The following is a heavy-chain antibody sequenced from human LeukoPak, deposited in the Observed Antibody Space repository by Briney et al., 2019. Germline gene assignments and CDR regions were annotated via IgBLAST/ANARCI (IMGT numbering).Heavy chain of an antibody. CDR2: IYPGDSDT. D-gene: IGHD5-18*01. CDR3: ARLSGIQLWSQLDY. V-gene: IGHV5-51*01. CDR1: GYSVSTYW. J-gene: IGHJ4*02. Sequence: GESLKISCKASGYSVSTYWIGWVRQMPGKGLEWMGIIYPGDSDTRYSPSFQGQVTISADKSISTAYLQWSSLKASDTATYYCARLSGIQLWSQLDYWGQGTLVTVSS.